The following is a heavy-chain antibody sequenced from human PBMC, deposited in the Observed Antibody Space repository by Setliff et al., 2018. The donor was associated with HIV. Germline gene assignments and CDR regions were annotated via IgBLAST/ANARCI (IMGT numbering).Heavy chain of an antibody. CDR2: IYTTGST. V-gene: IGHV4-4*08. CDR3: ARLRQWLAFFDS. D-gene: IGHD6-19*01. Sequence: SETLSLTCTVSGDSISNYYWSWVRQPPGKGLEWIGYIYTTGSTNYNPSLKSRVTISVDTSQNQFSLKLTPVTAADTAVYYCARLRQWLAFFDSWGQGTLVTVSS. J-gene: IGHJ4*02. CDR1: GDSISNYY.